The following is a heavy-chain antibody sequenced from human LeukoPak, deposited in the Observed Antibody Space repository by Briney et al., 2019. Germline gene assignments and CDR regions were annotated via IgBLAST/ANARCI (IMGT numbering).Heavy chain of an antibody. J-gene: IGHJ5*02. Sequence: SETLSLTCIVSGGSISSYYWSWIRQPPGKGLEWIGYIYYSGSTNYKPSLKSRVTISVDTSKNQFSLKLSSVTAADTAVYYCARDPRTTTSRNWFDPWGQGTLVTVSS. CDR2: IYYSGST. D-gene: IGHD1/OR15-1a*01. CDR1: GGSISSYY. V-gene: IGHV4-59*12. CDR3: ARDPRTTTSRNWFDP.